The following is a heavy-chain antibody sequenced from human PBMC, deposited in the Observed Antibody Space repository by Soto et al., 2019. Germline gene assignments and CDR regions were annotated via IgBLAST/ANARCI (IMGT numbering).Heavy chain of an antibody. V-gene: IGHV3-74*01. D-gene: IGHD3-10*01. CDR1: GFSFSNYW. CDR3: ARDEGDAMIRGYDS. Sequence: GGSLTLSCAASGFSFSNYWMHWVRQAPGKGLVWVSGIKFDGSRTTYADSVKGRFTNSRDNARNTLYLQMNSLSAEDTAMYYCARDEGDAMIRGYDSWGQGTLVTVSS. CDR2: IKFDGSRT. J-gene: IGHJ4*02.